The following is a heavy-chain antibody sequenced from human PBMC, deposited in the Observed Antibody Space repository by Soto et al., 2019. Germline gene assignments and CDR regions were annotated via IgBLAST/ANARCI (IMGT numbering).Heavy chain of an antibody. D-gene: IGHD3-10*01. CDR3: ARGDPLLWFGEKVYYGMDV. J-gene: IGHJ6*02. V-gene: IGHV4-59*01. CDR1: GGSISSYY. Sequence: QVQLQESGPGLVKPSETLSLTCTVSGGSISSYYWSWIRQPPGKGLEWIGYIYYSGSTNYNPSLNSRVTISVDTSENQFSLEPSSVTAADTAVYYCARGDPLLWFGEKVYYGMDVWGQGTTVTVSS. CDR2: IYYSGST.